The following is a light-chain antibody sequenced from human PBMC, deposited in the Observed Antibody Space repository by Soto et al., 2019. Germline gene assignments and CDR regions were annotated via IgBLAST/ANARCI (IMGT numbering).Light chain of an antibody. CDR2: KAS. J-gene: IGKJ1*01. V-gene: IGKV1-5*03. CDR3: QQYNSYPCT. Sequence: DVQITQSASSLSASVGDRVTITCRASQSISSSLAWYQQKPGKAPKLLIYKASSLESGVPSRFSGSGSGTEFTLTISSLQPDDVAAYYCQQYNSYPCTFGKGTKV. CDR1: QSISSS.